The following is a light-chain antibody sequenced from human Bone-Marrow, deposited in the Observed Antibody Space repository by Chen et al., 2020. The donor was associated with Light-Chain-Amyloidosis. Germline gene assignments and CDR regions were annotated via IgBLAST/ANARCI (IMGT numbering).Light chain of an antibody. CDR3: QVWDRGSDRPV. Sequence: SYVLTQPSSVSVAPGQTATIACGGNNIGSTSVHWYQQPPGQAPLLVVYDARDRPSGIPVRLSGTNSGNTAPLTSSRVEAGDEADYYCQVWDRGSDRPVFGGGTKLTVL. V-gene: IGLV3-21*02. CDR2: DAR. J-gene: IGLJ3*02. CDR1: NIGSTS.